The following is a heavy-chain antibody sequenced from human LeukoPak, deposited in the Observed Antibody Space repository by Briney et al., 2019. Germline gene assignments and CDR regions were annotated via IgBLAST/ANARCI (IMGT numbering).Heavy chain of an antibody. CDR2: IIPMFGIA. Sequence: SVKVSCKASGYIFTSYYIHWVRQAPGQGLEWMGGIIPMFGIANYAQKFQGRVTITADESTSTAYMELSSLRSEDTAVYYCARDRPYTGGWRGFDYWGQGTLVTVSS. CDR1: GYIFTSYY. J-gene: IGHJ4*02. V-gene: IGHV1-69*13. D-gene: IGHD6-19*01. CDR3: ARDRPYTGGWRGFDY.